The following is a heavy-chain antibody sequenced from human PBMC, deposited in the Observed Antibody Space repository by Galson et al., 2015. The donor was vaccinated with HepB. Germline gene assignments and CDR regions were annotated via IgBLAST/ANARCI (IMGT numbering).Heavy chain of an antibody. Sequence: SLRLSCAASGFTFSRHTMSWVRQTPGQGLQWISYVSTNGATIHYADSVQGRFTVARDNAKNTMFLQMNSLRAEDTAVYYCATVLFGSGAYWTFAIWGQGTLVTVSS. V-gene: IGHV3-48*04. CDR3: ATVLFGSGAYWTFAI. J-gene: IGHJ3*02. CDR1: GFTFSRHT. D-gene: IGHD3-22*01. CDR2: VSTNGATI.